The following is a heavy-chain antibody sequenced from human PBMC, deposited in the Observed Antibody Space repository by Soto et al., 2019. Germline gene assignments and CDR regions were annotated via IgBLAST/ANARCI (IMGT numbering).Heavy chain of an antibody. CDR1: GATFSTTG. CDR2: IIPLFGTP. D-gene: IGHD2-21*02. CDR3: ARASPVICGGDPCYRLDSSFDS. Sequence: QVQLVQSGAEVRKPGSSLRDSCKSSGATFSTTGISWVRQAPGQGLEWMGGIIPLFGTPKYARKFQGRVSITADESTNTVYMELNSLRPDDAAVYYCARASPVICGGDPCYRLDSSFDSWGQGSLDIVSS. J-gene: IGHJ5*01. V-gene: IGHV1-69*01.